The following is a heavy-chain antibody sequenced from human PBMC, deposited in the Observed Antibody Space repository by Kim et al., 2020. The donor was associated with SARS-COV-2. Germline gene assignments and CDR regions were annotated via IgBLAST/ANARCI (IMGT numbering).Heavy chain of an antibody. CDR1: GFTFGSYA. J-gene: IGHJ4*02. CDR3: VKSRISIYSTSWYGEFGV. D-gene: IGHD6-13*01. CDR2: ISGSGDVT. Sequence: GGSLRLSCAASGFTFGSYAMNWVRQAPGKGLEWVSAISGSGDVTYYADSVKGRFTMSRDNSNNTVYMQMNSLRAEDTAVYYCVKSRISIYSTSWYGEFGVWGQGTQVTVSS. V-gene: IGHV3-23*01.